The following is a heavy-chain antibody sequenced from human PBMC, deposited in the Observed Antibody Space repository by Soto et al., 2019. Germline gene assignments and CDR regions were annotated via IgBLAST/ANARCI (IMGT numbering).Heavy chain of an antibody. D-gene: IGHD1-1*01. Sequence: QVQLVQSGAEVKKPGASVKVSCKASGYTFTNYGISWVRQAPGQGLEWMGRISGYNGKRDYSHNFQGRITLTTDTSTSTAYMEVRSLRSDDTAVYYCARDGFMPNEITVFRAKFDPWGQGTLVTVSS. CDR1: GYTFTNYG. V-gene: IGHV1-18*01. J-gene: IGHJ5*02. CDR3: ARDGFMPNEITVFRAKFDP. CDR2: ISGYNGKR.